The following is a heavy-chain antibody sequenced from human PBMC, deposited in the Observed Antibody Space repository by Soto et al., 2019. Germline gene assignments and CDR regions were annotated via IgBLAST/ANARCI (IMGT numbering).Heavy chain of an antibody. V-gene: IGHV1-69*06. Sequence: ASVKVSCKASGGTFSSYAISWVRQAPGQGLEWMGGIIPIFGTANYAQKFQGRVTITADKSTSTAYMELSSLRSEDTAVYYCATEIVVRYFGWLIPRPYYFDRMDLWGQGTTVTVSS. CDR2: IIPIFGTA. D-gene: IGHD3-9*01. CDR3: ATEIVVRYFGWLIPRPYYFDRMDL. J-gene: IGHJ6*02. CDR1: GGTFSSYA.